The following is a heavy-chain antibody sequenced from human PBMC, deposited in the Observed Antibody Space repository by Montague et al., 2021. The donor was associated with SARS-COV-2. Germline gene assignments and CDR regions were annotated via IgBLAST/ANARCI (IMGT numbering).Heavy chain of an antibody. CDR3: ARIRDYDILTGSYSGFDY. J-gene: IGHJ4*02. D-gene: IGHD3-9*01. CDR2: IDWDDDK. CDR1: GFSLSTSGMC. V-gene: IGHV2-70*01. Sequence: PELVKPTQTLTLTCTFSGFSLSTSGMCVSWIRQPPGKALEWLALIDWDDDKYYSTSLKTRLTISKDTSKNQVVLIMTNMDPVDTATYYCARIRDYDILTGSYSGFDYWGQGTLVTVSS.